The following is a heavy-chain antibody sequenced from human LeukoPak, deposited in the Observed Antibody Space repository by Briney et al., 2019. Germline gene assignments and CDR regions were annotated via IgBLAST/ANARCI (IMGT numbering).Heavy chain of an antibody. CDR3: ARDVRTMVSRV. CDR1: GGSISSGSYY. J-gene: IGHJ6*02. Sequence: SETLSLTCTVSGGSISSGSYYWSWIRQPAGKGLEWIGRIYTSGSTNYNPSLKSRVTISVDTSKNQFSLKLSSVTAADTAVYYCARDVRTMVSRVWGQGTTVTVSS. D-gene: IGHD3-10*01. CDR2: IYTSGST. V-gene: IGHV4-61*02.